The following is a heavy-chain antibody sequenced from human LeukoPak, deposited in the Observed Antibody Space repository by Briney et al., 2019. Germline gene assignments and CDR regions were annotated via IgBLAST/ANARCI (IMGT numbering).Heavy chain of an antibody. CDR2: IWYDGSNK. J-gene: IGHJ4*02. CDR3: ARGFNSCSWYSGYFDY. V-gene: IGHV3-33*01. Sequence: GGSLRLSCAASGFTFSSYGMHWVRQAPGKGLEWVAVIWYDGSNKYYADSVKGRFTISRDNSKNTLYLQMNSLRAEDTAVYYCARGFNSCSWYSGYFDYWGQGTLVTVSS. CDR1: GFTFSSYG. D-gene: IGHD6-13*01.